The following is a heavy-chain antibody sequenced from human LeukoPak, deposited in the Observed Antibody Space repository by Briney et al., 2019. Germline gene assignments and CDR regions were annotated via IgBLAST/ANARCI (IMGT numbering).Heavy chain of an antibody. J-gene: IGHJ3*01. CDR1: GGSISSGDYY. V-gene: IGHV4-30-4*01. Sequence: PSQTLSLTCTVSGGSISSGDYYWSWIRQPPGKGLEWIGYIYYSGSTYYHPSLKSRVTISVGTSKNQFFLKLSSVTAADTAVYYCARSYYASGSSFYAFDVWGQGTMVTVSS. CDR2: IYYSGST. D-gene: IGHD3-10*01. CDR3: ARSYYASGSSFYAFDV.